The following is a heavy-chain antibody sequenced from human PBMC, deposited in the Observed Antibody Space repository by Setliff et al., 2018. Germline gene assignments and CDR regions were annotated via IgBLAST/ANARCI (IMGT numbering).Heavy chain of an antibody. CDR3: ARGGTFRYFDY. D-gene: IGHD5-12*01. J-gene: IGHJ4*02. Sequence: PSETLSLTCTVSGGSISTYYWSWIRQPPGKGLEWIGYVYYSGIANYSPSPKSRLTISVDTSKNQFSLKLRSVTAADTAVYYCARGGTFRYFDYWGQGTPVTVSS. CDR2: VYYSGIA. CDR1: GGSISTYY. V-gene: IGHV4-59*01.